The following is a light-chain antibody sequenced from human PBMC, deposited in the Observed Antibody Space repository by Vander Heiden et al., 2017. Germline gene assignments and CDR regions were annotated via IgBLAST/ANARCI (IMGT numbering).Light chain of an antibody. CDR3: QQRTNWPPFT. V-gene: IGKV3-11*01. Sequence: EIVLTQSPAPLSLSPGERATLSCRASQSVSSYLAWYQQKPGQAPRLLIYDASNRATGIPARFSGSGSGTDFTLTISSLEPEDFAVYYCQQRTNWPPFTFGPGTKVDI. CDR1: QSVSSY. J-gene: IGKJ3*01. CDR2: DAS.